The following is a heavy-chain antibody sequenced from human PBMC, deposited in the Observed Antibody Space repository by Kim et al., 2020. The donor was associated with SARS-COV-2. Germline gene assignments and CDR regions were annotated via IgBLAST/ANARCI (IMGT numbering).Heavy chain of an antibody. Sequence: GGSLRLSCAASGFTFSSYSMNWVRQAPGKGLEWVSSISSSSSYIYYADSVKGRFTISRDNAKNSLYLQMNSLRAEDTAVYYCARDHHSFDWFSYYYYGMDVWGQGTTVTVSS. CDR2: ISSSSSYI. CDR1: GFTFSSYS. D-gene: IGHD3-9*01. V-gene: IGHV3-21*01. CDR3: ARDHHSFDWFSYYYYGMDV. J-gene: IGHJ6*02.